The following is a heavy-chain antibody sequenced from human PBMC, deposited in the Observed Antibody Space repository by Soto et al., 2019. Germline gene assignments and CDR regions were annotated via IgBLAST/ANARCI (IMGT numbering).Heavy chain of an antibody. CDR1: GGSFSGYY. Sequence: SETLSLTCAVYGGSFSGYYWSWIRQPPGKGLEWIGEIIHSGSTNYNPSLKSRVTMSVDTSKNQFSLSLTSVTAADTAVYYCTRGEGYHLYWGQGTLVTVSS. V-gene: IGHV4-34*01. CDR3: TRGEGYHLY. J-gene: IGHJ4*02. CDR2: IIHSGST. D-gene: IGHD5-12*01.